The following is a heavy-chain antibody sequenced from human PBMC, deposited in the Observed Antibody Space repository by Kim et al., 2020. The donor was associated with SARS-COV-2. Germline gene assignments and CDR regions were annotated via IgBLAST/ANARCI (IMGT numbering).Heavy chain of an antibody. CDR1: GGSISSYY. J-gene: IGHJ2*01. CDR2: IYYSGST. CDR3: ARGFDL. Sequence: SETLSLTCTVSGGSISSYYWSWIRQPPGKGLEWIGYIYYSGSTNYNPSLKSRVTISVDTSKNQFSLKLSSVTAADTAVHYCARGFDLWGRGTLVTVSS. V-gene: IGHV4-59*08.